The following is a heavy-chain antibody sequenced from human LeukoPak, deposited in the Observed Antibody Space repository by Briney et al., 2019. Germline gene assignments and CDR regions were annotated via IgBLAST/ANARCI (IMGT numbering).Heavy chain of an antibody. J-gene: IGHJ4*02. D-gene: IGHD5-12*01. Sequence: GGSLRLSCAASGFTFGSYGMHWVRQAPGKGLEWVALISYDGSNKYYADSVKGRFTISRDNSKNTLYLQMNSLRAEDTAVYYCAKDRGIVATYFDYWGQGTLVTVSS. V-gene: IGHV3-30*18. CDR2: ISYDGSNK. CDR3: AKDRGIVATYFDY. CDR1: GFTFGSYG.